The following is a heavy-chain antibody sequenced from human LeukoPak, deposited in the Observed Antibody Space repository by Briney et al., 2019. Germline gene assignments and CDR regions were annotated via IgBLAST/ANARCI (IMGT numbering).Heavy chain of an antibody. J-gene: IGHJ2*01. CDR2: IYYSGST. D-gene: IGHD2-21*02. CDR1: GGSISSYY. V-gene: IGHV4-59*08. Sequence: SETLSLTCTVSGGSISSYYWSWIRQPPGKELEWIGYIYYSGSTNYNPSLKSRVTISVDTSKNQFSLKLSSVTAADTAVYYCARLDCGGDCYSGRGWYFDLWGRGTLVTVSS. CDR3: ARLDCGGDCYSGRGWYFDL.